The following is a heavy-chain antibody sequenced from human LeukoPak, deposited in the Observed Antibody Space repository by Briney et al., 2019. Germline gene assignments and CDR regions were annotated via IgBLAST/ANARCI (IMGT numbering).Heavy chain of an antibody. Sequence: GGSLRLSCAASGFTFSSHSMNWVRQAPGKGLEWVAVISYDGSNKYYADSVKGRFTISRDNSKNTLYLQMNSLRAEDTAVYYCARDKLPGYSSSWYLYYYYGMDVWGQGTTVTVSS. V-gene: IGHV3-30*03. CDR3: ARDKLPGYSSSWYLYYYYGMDV. CDR2: ISYDGSNK. D-gene: IGHD6-13*01. J-gene: IGHJ6*02. CDR1: GFTFSSHS.